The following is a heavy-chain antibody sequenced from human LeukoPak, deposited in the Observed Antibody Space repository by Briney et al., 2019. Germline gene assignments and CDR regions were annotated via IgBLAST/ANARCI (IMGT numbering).Heavy chain of an antibody. Sequence: KSSETLSLTCTVSGGSISSSSYYWGWIRQPPGKGLEWIGSIYYSGSTYYNPSLKSRVTISVDTPKNQFSLKLSSVTAADTAVYYCARHGKLLYTNWFDPWGQGTLVTVSS. V-gene: IGHV4-39*01. CDR2: IYYSGST. CDR3: ARHGKLLYTNWFDP. D-gene: IGHD2-2*02. CDR1: GGSISSSSYY. J-gene: IGHJ5*02.